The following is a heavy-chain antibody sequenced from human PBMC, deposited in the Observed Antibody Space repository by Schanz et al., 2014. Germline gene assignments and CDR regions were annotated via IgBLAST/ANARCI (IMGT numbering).Heavy chain of an antibody. D-gene: IGHD4-17*01. CDR3: AGMATVTYFDF. CDR1: AAFISRYY. J-gene: IGHJ4*02. Sequence: QVQLQESGPGLVKPSETLSLTCTVSAAFISRYYWSWVRQAPGKGLEWIGYVNYIGSTKYNPSLKSRVTISVDTSKNQFSLKLTSVTAVDTAVYYCAGMATVTYFDFWGQGALVTVSS. CDR2: VNYIGST. V-gene: IGHV4-59*12.